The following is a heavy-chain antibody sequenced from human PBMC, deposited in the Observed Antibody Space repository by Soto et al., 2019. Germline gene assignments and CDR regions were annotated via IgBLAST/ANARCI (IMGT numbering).Heavy chain of an antibody. J-gene: IGHJ6*02. CDR2: FDPEDGET. D-gene: IGHD1-1*01. CDR1: GYTLTELS. Sequence: EASVKVSCKVSGYTLTELSMHWVRQAPGKGLEWMGGFDPEDGETIYAQKFQGRVTMTEDTSTDTAYMELSSLRSEDTAVYYCATDRNGNHYYYYYGMDVWGQGTTVTVSS. V-gene: IGHV1-24*01. CDR3: ATDRNGNHYYYYYGMDV.